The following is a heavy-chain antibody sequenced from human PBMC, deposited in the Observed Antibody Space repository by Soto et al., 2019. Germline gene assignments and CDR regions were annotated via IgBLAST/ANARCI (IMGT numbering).Heavy chain of an antibody. CDR2: ISTYNGNT. Sequence: QVQLVQSGAEVKKPGASVKVSCKASGYTFTSYGISWVRQAPGQGLEWMGWISTYNGNTKYAQKLQGRVTMTTDTTQSTAYTELRSLRSADTAVFYCAREKVRGGGSDYWGRGTLVTVSS. CDR3: AREKVRGGGSDY. CDR1: GYTFTSYG. V-gene: IGHV1-18*01. D-gene: IGHD3-10*01. J-gene: IGHJ4*02.